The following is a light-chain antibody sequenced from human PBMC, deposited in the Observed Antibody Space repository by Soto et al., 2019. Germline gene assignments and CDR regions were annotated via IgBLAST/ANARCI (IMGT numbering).Light chain of an antibody. Sequence: QSVLTPPASLSGSPGQSITISCTGTSSDVGSYNLVSWYQQHPGKAPKLMIYGVSKRPSGVSNRFSGSKSGNTASLTISGLQAEDEADYYCCSYAGSSTWVFGTGTKVTVL. CDR2: GVS. CDR1: SSDVGSYNL. J-gene: IGLJ1*01. V-gene: IGLV2-23*02. CDR3: CSYAGSSTWV.